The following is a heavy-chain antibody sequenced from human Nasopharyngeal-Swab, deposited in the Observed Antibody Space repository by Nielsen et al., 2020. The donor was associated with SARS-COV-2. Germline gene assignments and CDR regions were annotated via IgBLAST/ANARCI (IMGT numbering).Heavy chain of an antibody. CDR3: ARDYGDYWYFDL. J-gene: IGHJ2*01. CDR1: GFTFSDYY. V-gene: IGHV3-11*04. CDR2: ISSSGSTI. Sequence: GESLKISCAASGFTFSDYYMSWIRQAPGKGLEWVSYISSSGSTIYYADSVKGRFTISRDNAKNSLYLQMNSLRAEDTAVYYCARDYGDYWYFDLWGRGTLVTVSP. D-gene: IGHD4-17*01.